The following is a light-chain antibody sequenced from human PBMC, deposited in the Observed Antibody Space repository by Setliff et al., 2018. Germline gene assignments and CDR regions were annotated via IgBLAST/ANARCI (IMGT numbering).Light chain of an antibody. CDR2: EIS. V-gene: IGLV2-8*01. CDR1: SRDVGSSTF. Sequence: QSVLTQPPSASGSPGQSLIISCTGTSRDVGSSTFVSWYQQHPGKAPKLLIYEISKRPSGVPDRFSGSKSGNTASLTASGLQAEDEADYYCSSYAGTNNPYVFGSGTKV. J-gene: IGLJ1*01. CDR3: SSYAGTNNPYV.